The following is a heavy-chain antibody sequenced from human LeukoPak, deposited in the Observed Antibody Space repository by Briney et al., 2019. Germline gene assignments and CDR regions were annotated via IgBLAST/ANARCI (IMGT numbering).Heavy chain of an antibody. CDR3: ARVSSAGIWDY. J-gene: IGHJ4*02. CDR2: IYTSGST. CDR1: GGSFSGYX. Sequence: SGGSFSGYXWSXVRQPAGKGLEWIGGIYTSGSTNYNPSLTSRVTMSVDTSKNQFSLKLSSVTAADTAVYYCARVSSAGIWDYWGQGTLVTVSS. D-gene: IGHD6-19*01. V-gene: IGHV4-4*07.